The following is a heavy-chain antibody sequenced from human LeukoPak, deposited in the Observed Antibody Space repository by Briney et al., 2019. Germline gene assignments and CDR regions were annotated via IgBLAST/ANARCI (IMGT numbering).Heavy chain of an antibody. J-gene: IGHJ4*02. D-gene: IGHD3-3*01. V-gene: IGHV3-30*03. Sequence: GGSLRRSCAASGFTFSSYGMHWVRQAPGKGLEWVAVISYDGSNKYYADSVKGRFTISRDNAKNSLYLQMNSLRAEDTAVYYCAREGITIFGVVSWGQGTLVTVSS. CDR3: AREGITIFGVVS. CDR1: GFTFSSYG. CDR2: ISYDGSNK.